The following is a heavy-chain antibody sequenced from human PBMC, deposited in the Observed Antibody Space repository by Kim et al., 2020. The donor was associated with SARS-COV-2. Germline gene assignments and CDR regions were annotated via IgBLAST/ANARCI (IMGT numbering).Heavy chain of an antibody. D-gene: IGHD5-12*01. CDR2: ISSSSSYI. Sequence: GGSLRLSCAASGFTFSSYSMNWVRQAPGKGLEWVSSISSSSSYIYYADSVKGRFTISRDNAKNSLYLQMNSLRAEDTAVYYCARDFRGLRGYSGYDWSYYGMDVWGQGTTVTVSS. CDR1: GFTFSSYS. V-gene: IGHV3-21*01. J-gene: IGHJ6*02. CDR3: ARDFRGLRGYSGYDWSYYGMDV.